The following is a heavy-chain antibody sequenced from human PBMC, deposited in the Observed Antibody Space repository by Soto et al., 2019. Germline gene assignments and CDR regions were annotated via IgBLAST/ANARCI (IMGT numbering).Heavy chain of an antibody. CDR2: IYPGDSDT. D-gene: IGHD5-12*01. V-gene: IGHV5-51*01. Sequence: GESLKISCKGSGYRFTIYWIGWVLQMPGKGLEWMGIIYPGDSDTRYSPSFQGQVTISADKSISTAYLQWNSLKASDTAMYYCARLYDGYHFDYWGQGTVVTVSS. CDR3: ARLYDGYHFDY. J-gene: IGHJ4*02. CDR1: GYRFTIYW.